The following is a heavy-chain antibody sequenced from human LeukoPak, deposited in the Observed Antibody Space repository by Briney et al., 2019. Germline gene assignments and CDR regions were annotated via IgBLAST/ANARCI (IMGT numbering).Heavy chain of an antibody. J-gene: IGHJ2*01. CDR3: ARVGIKYSSGWYDRNWYFDL. D-gene: IGHD6-19*01. Sequence: GGSLRLSCAASGFTFSSYWMHWVRQAPGKGLVWVSRIYTDGSSTTYADSVKGRFTISRDNAKNTLYLQMNSLRAEDTAVYYCARVGIKYSSGWYDRNWYFDLWGRGTLVTVSS. CDR2: IYTDGSST. CDR1: GFTFSSYW. V-gene: IGHV3-74*01.